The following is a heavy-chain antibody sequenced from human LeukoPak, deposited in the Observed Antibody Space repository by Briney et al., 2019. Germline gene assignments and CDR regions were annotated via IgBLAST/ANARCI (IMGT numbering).Heavy chain of an antibody. Sequence: PSETLSLTCAVSGYSISSGYYWGWIRQPPGKGLEWIGSIYHSGSTYYNPSLKSRVTISVDTSKNQFSLKLSSVTAADTAVYYCARRSSQGALMGYWGQGTLVTVSS. CDR2: IYHSGST. D-gene: IGHD4/OR15-4a*01. J-gene: IGHJ4*02. CDR1: GYSISSGYY. CDR3: ARRSSQGALMGY. V-gene: IGHV4-38-2*01.